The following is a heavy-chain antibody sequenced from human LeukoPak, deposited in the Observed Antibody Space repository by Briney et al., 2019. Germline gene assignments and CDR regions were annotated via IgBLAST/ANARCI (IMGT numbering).Heavy chain of an antibody. CDR2: IPYDGSNK. Sequence: GGSLRLSCVTSGFDFNVYAMHWVRQAPGKGLEWVALIPYDGSNKYYADSPNGRFTVSRDNSKDTVYLQMKTLRAEDTAVYYCVRGAYSSSWLNFDYWGQGTLVTVSS. CDR1: GFDFNVYA. V-gene: IGHV3-30*04. D-gene: IGHD6-13*01. CDR3: VRGAYSSSWLNFDY. J-gene: IGHJ4*02.